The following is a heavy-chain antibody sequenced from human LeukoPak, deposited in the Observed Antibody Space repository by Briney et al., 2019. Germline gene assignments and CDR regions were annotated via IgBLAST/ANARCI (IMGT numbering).Heavy chain of an antibody. V-gene: IGHV3-30*02. D-gene: IGHD1-26*01. J-gene: IGHJ4*02. CDR3: AKRRGSGSYVPFDY. Sequence: GGSLRLSCAASGFTFSSYGMHWVRQAPGKGLEWVAFIRYDGSNKYYADSVKGRFTISRDNSKNTLYLQVSSLRAEDTAVYYCAKRRGSGSYVPFDYWGQGTLVTVSS. CDR1: GFTFSSYG. CDR2: IRYDGSNK.